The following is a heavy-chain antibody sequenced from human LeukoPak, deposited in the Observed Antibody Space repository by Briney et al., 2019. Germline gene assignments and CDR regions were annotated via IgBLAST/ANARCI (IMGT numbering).Heavy chain of an antibody. CDR2: IYYSGSA. V-gene: IGHV4-39*01. Sequence: SETLSLTCIVSGGSISNSSYYWGWIRQPPGKGLEWIGSIYYSGSANYNPSLKSRVTISVDTSKNQFSLKLTSVTAADTAVYYCARHWVVTPNYWGQGTLVTVSS. D-gene: IGHD4-23*01. CDR1: GGSISNSSYY. J-gene: IGHJ4*02. CDR3: ARHWVVTPNY.